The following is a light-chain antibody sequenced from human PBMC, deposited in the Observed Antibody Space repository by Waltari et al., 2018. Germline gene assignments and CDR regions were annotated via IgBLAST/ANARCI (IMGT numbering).Light chain of an antibody. CDR2: SNN. CDR1: RSNLENSS. J-gene: IGLJ2*01. V-gene: IGLV1-44*01. CDR3: AAWDDSLGGPL. Sequence: QAGLTQPPSASVTPGQRVTLPCSGSRSNLENSSLNWSQPPPGTAAKLLIYSNNQRPSGVPDRFSGSKSGTSASLAISGLQSDDEGDYYCAAWDDSLGGPLFGGGTELTVL.